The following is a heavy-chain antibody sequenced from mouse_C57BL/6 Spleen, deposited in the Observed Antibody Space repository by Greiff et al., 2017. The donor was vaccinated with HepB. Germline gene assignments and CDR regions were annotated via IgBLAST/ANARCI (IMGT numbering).Heavy chain of an antibody. D-gene: IGHD2-3*01. V-gene: IGHV2-5*01. J-gene: IGHJ3*01. Sequence: QVQLQQSGPGLVQPSQSLSITCTVSGFSLTSYGVHWVRQSPGKGLEWLGVIWRGGSTDYNAAFMSRLSITKDNSKSQVFFKMNSLQADDTAIYYCAILYDGYRGVFAYWGQGTLFTVSA. CDR3: AILYDGYRGVFAY. CDR1: GFSLTSYG. CDR2: IWRGGST.